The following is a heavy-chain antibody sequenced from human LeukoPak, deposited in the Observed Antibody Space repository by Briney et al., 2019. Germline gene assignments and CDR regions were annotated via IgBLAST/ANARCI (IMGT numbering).Heavy chain of an antibody. J-gene: IGHJ4*02. CDR1: GYTFTSYA. CDR3: AADPVTTDLRGYSGYDQC. D-gene: IGHD5-12*01. V-gene: IGHV1-3*01. CDR2: INAGNGNT. Sequence: ASVKVSCKASGYTFTSYAMHWVRQAPGQRLEWMGWINAGNGNTKYSQKFQGRVTITRDMSTSTAYMELSSLRSEDTAVYYCAADPVTTDLRGYSGYDQCWGQGTLVTVSS.